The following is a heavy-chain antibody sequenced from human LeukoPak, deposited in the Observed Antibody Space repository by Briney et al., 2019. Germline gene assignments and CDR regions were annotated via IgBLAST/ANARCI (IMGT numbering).Heavy chain of an antibody. D-gene: IGHD3-16*02. Sequence: ASVKVSCKASGYTFTSYGISWVRQAPGQGLEWMGWISAYNGNTNYAQKLQGRITMTTDTSTSTAYMELRSLRSDDTAVYYCARVQQAFSFSCPDYWGQGTLVTVSS. CDR1: GYTFTSYG. J-gene: IGHJ4*02. V-gene: IGHV1-18*01. CDR2: ISAYNGNT. CDR3: ARVQQAFSFSCPDY.